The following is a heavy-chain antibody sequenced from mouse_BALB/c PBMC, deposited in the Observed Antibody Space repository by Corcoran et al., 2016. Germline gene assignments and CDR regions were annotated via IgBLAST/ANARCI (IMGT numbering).Heavy chain of an antibody. CDR1: GYTFTDYN. Sequence: EVQLQQSGPELVKPGASVKISCKASGYTFTDYNMHWVKQSHGKSLEWIGYIYPYNGGTGYNQKFKSKVTLTVDNSSSTAYMELRSLTSEDSAVYYCATIFYYGNYDAMDYWGQGTSVTVSS. V-gene: IGHV1S29*02. J-gene: IGHJ4*01. CDR3: ATIFYYGNYDAMDY. CDR2: IYPYNGGT. D-gene: IGHD2-1*01.